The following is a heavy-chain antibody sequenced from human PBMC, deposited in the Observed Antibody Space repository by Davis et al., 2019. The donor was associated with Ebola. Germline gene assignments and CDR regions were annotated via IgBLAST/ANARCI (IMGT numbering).Heavy chain of an antibody. CDR3: ARHVTYYYDSSGYSRPYYFDY. V-gene: IGHV4-34*01. D-gene: IGHD3-22*01. CDR1: GGSISSYY. CDR2: INHSGST. Sequence: MPSETLSLTCTVSGGSISSYYWSWIRQPPGKGLEWIGEINHSGSTNYNPSLKSRVTISVDTSKNQFSLKLSSVTAADTAVYYCARHVTYYYDSSGYSRPYYFDYWGQGTLVTVSS. J-gene: IGHJ4*02.